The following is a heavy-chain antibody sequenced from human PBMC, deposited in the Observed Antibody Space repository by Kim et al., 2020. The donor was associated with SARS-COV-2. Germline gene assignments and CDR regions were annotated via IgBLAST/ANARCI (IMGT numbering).Heavy chain of an antibody. CDR1: GYTFTGYY. J-gene: IGHJ3*02. CDR3: AALIGRPIVVVPAALFDI. D-gene: IGHD2-2*01. Sequence: ASVKVSCKASGYTFTGYYMHWVRQAPGQGLEWMGWINPNSGGTNYAQKFQGRVTMTRDTSISTAYMELSRLRSDDTAVYYCAALIGRPIVVVPAALFDIWGQGTMVTVSS. V-gene: IGHV1-2*02. CDR2: INPNSGGT.